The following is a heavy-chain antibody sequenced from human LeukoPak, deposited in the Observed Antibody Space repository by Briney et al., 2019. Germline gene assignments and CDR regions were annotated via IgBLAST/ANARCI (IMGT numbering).Heavy chain of an antibody. CDR3: ARGEQLWFIDQ. CDR1: GFTFSSYA. Sequence: GGSLRLSCAASGFTFSSYAMSWVRQAPGKGLEWVSAISGSGGSTYYADSVKGRFTISRDNAKNSLYLQMNSLRVEDTAVYYCARGEQLWFIDQWGQGTLVTVSS. J-gene: IGHJ5*02. V-gene: IGHV3-23*01. D-gene: IGHD5-18*01. CDR2: ISGSGGST.